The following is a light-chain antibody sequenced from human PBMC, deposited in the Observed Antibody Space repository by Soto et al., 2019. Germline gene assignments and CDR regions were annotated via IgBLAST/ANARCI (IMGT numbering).Light chain of an antibody. CDR3: QQYNDSPRT. Sequence: EVVMTQSPAILSVSPGERSTLSCGASQSVGINVAWYQQKPGKAPRLLIYGASTRATGSPERFSASGSATEFTLTISSLPSEDFALYYCQQYNDSPRTFGQGTKGDIK. CDR2: GAS. J-gene: IGKJ1*01. V-gene: IGKV3-15*01. CDR1: QSVGIN.